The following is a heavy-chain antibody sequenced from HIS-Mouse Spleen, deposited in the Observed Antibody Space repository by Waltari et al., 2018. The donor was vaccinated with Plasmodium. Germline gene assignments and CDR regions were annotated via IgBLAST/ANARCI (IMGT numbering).Heavy chain of an antibody. D-gene: IGHD6-13*01. CDR1: GFTFSSYW. Sequence: EVQLVESGGGLVHPGGSLRLSCAAFGFTFSSYWMSWVRQAPGKGLEWVANIKQDGSEKYYVDSVKGRFTISRDNAKNSLYLQMNSLRAEDTAVYYCASSWYWYFDLWGRGTLVTVSS. J-gene: IGHJ2*01. CDR3: ASSWYWYFDL. CDR2: IKQDGSEK. V-gene: IGHV3-7*01.